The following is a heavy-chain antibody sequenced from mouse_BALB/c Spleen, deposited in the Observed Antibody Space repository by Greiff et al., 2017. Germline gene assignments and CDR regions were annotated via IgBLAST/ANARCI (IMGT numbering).Heavy chain of an antibody. Sequence: VQLKQSGPGLVKPSQSLSLTCTVTGYSITSDYAWNWIRQFPGNKLEWMGYISYSGSTSYNPSLKSRISITRDTSKNQFFLQLNSVTTEDTATYYCARWMDYWGQGTSVTVSS. V-gene: IGHV3-2*02. CDR3: ARWMDY. J-gene: IGHJ4*01. CDR2: ISYSGST. CDR1: GYSITSDYA.